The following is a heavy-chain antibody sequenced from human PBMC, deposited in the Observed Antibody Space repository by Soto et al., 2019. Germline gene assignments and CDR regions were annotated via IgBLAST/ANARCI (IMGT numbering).Heavy chain of an antibody. CDR3: ARGGVMVTDNWLDP. Sequence: QVHLHESGPGLVKPSETLSLTCTVSNDSISNYYWNWIRQSPGKGLEWIGYISYPGTTNYNPSLKSRVAISLDTSKKLFSLTLSSVTAADTAGYFCARGGVMVTDNWLDPWGQGTLVTVSS. V-gene: IGHV4-59*08. CDR2: ISYPGTT. D-gene: IGHD2-21*02. CDR1: NDSISNYY. J-gene: IGHJ5*02.